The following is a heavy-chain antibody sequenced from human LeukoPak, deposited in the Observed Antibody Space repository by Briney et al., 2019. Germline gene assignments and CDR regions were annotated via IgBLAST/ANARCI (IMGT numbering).Heavy chain of an antibody. Sequence: GGSLRLSCEASGFSSSRYWMNWVRQVPGKGLVWVSRQKYDGTITSYADSVKGRFSITRDNAKNRLYLQMNSLRVEDTAVYYCARDSGHGMDYWGQGTLVTVSS. CDR3: ARDSGHGMDY. J-gene: IGHJ4*02. V-gene: IGHV3-74*01. CDR2: QKYDGTIT. D-gene: IGHD3-10*01. CDR1: GFSSSRYW.